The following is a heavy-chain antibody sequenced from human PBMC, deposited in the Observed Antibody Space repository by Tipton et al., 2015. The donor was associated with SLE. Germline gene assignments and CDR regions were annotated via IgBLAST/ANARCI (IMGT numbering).Heavy chain of an antibody. CDR1: GYTFTGYY. J-gene: IGHJ5*02. CDR2: INPNSGGT. CDR3: ARDLGYYDSSGRRDWFDP. V-gene: IGHV1-2*02. D-gene: IGHD3-22*01. Sequence: QLVQSGPEVKKPGASVKVSCKASGYTFTGYYMHWVRQAPGQGLEWMGWINPNSGGTNYAQKFQGRVTMTRDTSISTAYMELSRLRSDDTAVYYCARDLGYYDSSGRRDWFDPWGQGTLVTVSS.